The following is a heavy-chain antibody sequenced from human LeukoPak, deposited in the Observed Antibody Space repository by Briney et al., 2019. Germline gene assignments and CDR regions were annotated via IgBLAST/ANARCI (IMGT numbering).Heavy chain of an antibody. J-gene: IGHJ1*01. CDR1: GGSISSSNW. Sequence: SETLSLTCAVSGGSISSSNWWSWVRQPPGKGLEWIGEIYHSGSTNYNPSLKSRVTISVDKSKNQFSLKLSSVTAADTAVYYCARDDYGDYVRYFQHWGQGTLVTVSS. CDR2: IYHSGST. CDR3: ARDDYGDYVRYFQH. D-gene: IGHD4-17*01. V-gene: IGHV4-4*02.